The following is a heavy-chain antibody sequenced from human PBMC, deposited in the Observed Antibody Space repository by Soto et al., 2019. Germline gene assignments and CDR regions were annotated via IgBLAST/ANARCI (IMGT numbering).Heavy chain of an antibody. CDR1: GYSFTSYG. Sequence: ASVKVSCKASGYSFTSYGISWVRQAPGQGLEWMGWISAYNGNTNYAQRLQGRVTMTTDTSTSTAYMELRSLRSDDTAVYYCARDYSAAACFDYWGQGTLVTVSS. CDR2: ISAYNGNT. CDR3: ARDYSAAACFDY. J-gene: IGHJ4*02. D-gene: IGHD6-13*01. V-gene: IGHV1-18*01.